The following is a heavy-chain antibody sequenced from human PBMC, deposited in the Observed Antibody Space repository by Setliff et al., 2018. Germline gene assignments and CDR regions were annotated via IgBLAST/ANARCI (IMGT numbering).Heavy chain of an antibody. CDR1: GDSSSSGNW. D-gene: IGHD1-26*01. J-gene: IGHJ4*02. Sequence: SETLSLTCAVSGDSSSSGNWWSWVRQPPEKGLEWIGEINHSGNTNYNPSLKSRVTISIDKSTNQFSLKLTSVTAADTAVYYGAKGGGRYHSASWGQGTLVTVSS. CDR3: AKGGGRYHSAS. CDR2: INHSGNT. V-gene: IGHV4-4*02.